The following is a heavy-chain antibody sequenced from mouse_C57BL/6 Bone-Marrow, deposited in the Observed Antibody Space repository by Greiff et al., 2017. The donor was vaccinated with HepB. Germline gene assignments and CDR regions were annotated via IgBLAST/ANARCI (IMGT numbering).Heavy chain of an antibody. Sequence: EVMLVESGPGLAKPSQTLSLTCSVTGYSITSDYWNWIRKFPGNKLEYMGYISYSGSTYYNPSLKSRISITRDTSKNQYYLQLNSVTTEDTATYYCARYKRIYYYGSSYVYYFDYWGQGTTLTVSS. CDR2: ISYSGST. CDR3: ARYKRIYYYGSSYVYYFDY. V-gene: IGHV3-8*01. D-gene: IGHD1-1*01. J-gene: IGHJ2*01. CDR1: GYSITSDY.